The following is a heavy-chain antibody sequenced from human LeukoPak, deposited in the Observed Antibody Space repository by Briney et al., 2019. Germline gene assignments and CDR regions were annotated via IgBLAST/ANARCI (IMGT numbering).Heavy chain of an antibody. CDR2: IYYSGST. Sequence: PSETLSLTCTVSGGSISSSSYYWGCSRQPPGKGLEWIGSIYYSGSTYYNPSLKSRVTISVDTSKNQFSLKLSSVTAADTAVYYCARHVDSYVLRGFDYWGQGTLVTVSS. CDR1: GGSISSSSYY. CDR3: ARHVDSYVLRGFDY. D-gene: IGHD5-18*01. J-gene: IGHJ4*02. V-gene: IGHV4-39*01.